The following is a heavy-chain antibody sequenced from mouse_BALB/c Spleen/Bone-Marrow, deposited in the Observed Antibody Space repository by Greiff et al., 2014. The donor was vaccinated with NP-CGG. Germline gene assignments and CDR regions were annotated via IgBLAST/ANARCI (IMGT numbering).Heavy chain of an antibody. CDR1: GFSFNSYG. CDR2: ISGGGSYT. CDR3: ARHAYYDQTEVSFVY. J-gene: IGHJ3*01. D-gene: IGHD2-4*01. Sequence: EVQLVESGGGLVKSGGSLKLSCAASGFSFNSYGMSWVRQTPEKRLEWVATISGGGSYTFHPDSVKGRFTISRDNAKNNLYLQLSSLRSEDTALYYCARHAYYDQTEVSFVYWGQGTLVTVSA. V-gene: IGHV5-9-2*01.